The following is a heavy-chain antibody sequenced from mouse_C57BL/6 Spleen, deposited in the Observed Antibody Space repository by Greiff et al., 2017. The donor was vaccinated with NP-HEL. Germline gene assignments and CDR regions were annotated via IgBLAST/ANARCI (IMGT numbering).Heavy chain of an antibody. V-gene: IGHV1-26*01. J-gene: IGHJ2*01. Sequence: EVQLQQSGPELVKPGASVKISCKASGYTFPDYYMNWVKQSHGKSLEWIGDINPNNGGTSYNQKFKGKATLTVDKSSSTAYMELRSLTSEDSAVYYCARSWDYWGQGTTLTVSS. CDR2: INPNNGGT. CDR1: GYTFPDYY. CDR3: ARSWDY.